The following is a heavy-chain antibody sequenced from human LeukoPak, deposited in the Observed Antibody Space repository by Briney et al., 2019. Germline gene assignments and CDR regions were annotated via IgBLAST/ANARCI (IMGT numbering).Heavy chain of an antibody. V-gene: IGHV1-46*01. CDR2: INPSGGST. D-gene: IGHD6-6*01. CDR3: ARAIAARREDY. CDR1: GYTFTSYY. J-gene: IGHJ4*02. Sequence: ASVKVSCKASGYTFTSYYMHWVRQAPGQGLEWMGIINPSGGSTSYAQKFQGRVTMTRDTSISTTYMELSRLRSDDTAVYYCARAIAARREDYWGQGTLVTVSS.